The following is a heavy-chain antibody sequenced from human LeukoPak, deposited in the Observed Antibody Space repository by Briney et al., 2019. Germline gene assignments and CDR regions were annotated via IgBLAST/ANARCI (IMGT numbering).Heavy chain of an antibody. D-gene: IGHD5-12*01. CDR3: ARDSKGYEFDY. CDR2: IWYDGSNK. Sequence: GGSLRLSCAASGFTFSSYGMHWVRQAPGKGLEWVAVIWYDGSNKYYADSVKGRFTISGDNSKNTLYLQMNSLRAEDTAVYYCARDSKGYEFDYWGQGTLSPSPQ. J-gene: IGHJ4*02. CDR1: GFTFSSYG. V-gene: IGHV3-33*01.